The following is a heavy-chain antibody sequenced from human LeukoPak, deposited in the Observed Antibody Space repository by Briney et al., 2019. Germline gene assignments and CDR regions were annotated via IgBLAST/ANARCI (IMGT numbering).Heavy chain of an antibody. J-gene: IGHJ4*02. Sequence: SETLSLTCTVSGGSISRYYWSWIRQPPGKGLEWMGYIYDSGSTKYNPSLKSRVTISVDKSKNQFSLRLTSVTAADTAVYFCARNYCSAGSCLSSLDYWGQGTLVTVSS. CDR1: GGSISRYY. CDR2: IYDSGST. D-gene: IGHD2-15*01. CDR3: ARNYCSAGSCLSSLDY. V-gene: IGHV4-59*12.